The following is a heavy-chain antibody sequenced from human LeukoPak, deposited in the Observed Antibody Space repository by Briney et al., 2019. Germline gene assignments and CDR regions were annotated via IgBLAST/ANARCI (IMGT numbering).Heavy chain of an antibody. CDR2: IFWSGDR. J-gene: IGHJ4*02. D-gene: IGHD3-3*01. Sequence: SGPTLVKPTQTLTLTCTFSGFSLSTFGTGVGWIRQPPGKALEWVGLIFWSGDRRYTPSLNDRLTITRDTSKNQVVLTMTNMDPVDTATYYCAHRQGNNFWSGYLFDYWGQGTLVTVSS. CDR1: GFSLSTFGTG. V-gene: IGHV2-5*01. CDR3: AHRQGNNFWSGYLFDY.